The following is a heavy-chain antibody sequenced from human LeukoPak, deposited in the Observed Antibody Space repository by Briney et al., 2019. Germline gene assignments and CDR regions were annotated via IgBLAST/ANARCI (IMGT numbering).Heavy chain of an antibody. D-gene: IGHD2-8*02. CDR1: GFTFGDYA. J-gene: IGHJ4*02. Sequence: GGSLRLSCTASGFTFGDYAMSWFRQAPGKGLEWVGLIRSKGYGGTTEYAASVKGRFTISRDDSKSIAYLQMNSLKTEDTAVYYCSREIRTAGPDFDYWGQGTLVTVSS. CDR3: SREIRTAGPDFDY. CDR2: IRSKGYGGTT. V-gene: IGHV3-49*03.